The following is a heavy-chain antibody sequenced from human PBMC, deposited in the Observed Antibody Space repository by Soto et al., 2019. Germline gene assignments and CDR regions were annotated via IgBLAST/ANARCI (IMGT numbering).Heavy chain of an antibody. J-gene: IGHJ4*02. V-gene: IGHV1-69*13. CDR1: GGTFSRYA. Sequence: GASVKVSCKASGGTFSRYAISWVRQAPGQGLEWMGGIIPIFGTANYAQKFQGRVTITADESTSTAYMELSSLRSEDTAVYYCARQASGVGSSYFDYWGQGTRVTVSS. D-gene: IGHD3-10*01. CDR3: ARQASGVGSSYFDY. CDR2: IIPIFGTA.